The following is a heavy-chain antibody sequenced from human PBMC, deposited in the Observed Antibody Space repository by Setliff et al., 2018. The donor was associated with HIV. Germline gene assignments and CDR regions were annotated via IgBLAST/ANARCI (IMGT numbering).Heavy chain of an antibody. Sequence: PSETLSLACTVSGGSISNYYWSWIRQPPGKGLEWIGYIYASGSTYYNPSLKSRVTISEDTSKNQFSLKLSSVTAADTAVYYCARRGDSSSYLYAFEIWGQGTMVTVSS. J-gene: IGHJ3*02. D-gene: IGHD3-22*01. CDR3: ARRGDSSSYLYAFEI. CDR2: IYASGST. CDR1: GGSISNYY. V-gene: IGHV4-59*12.